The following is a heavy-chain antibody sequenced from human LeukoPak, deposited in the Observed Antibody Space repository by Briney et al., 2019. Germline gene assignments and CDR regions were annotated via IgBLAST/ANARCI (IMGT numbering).Heavy chain of an antibody. CDR2: ISYDGSNK. CDR3: AEGGGGGYSYGQRLGY. J-gene: IGHJ4*02. V-gene: IGHV3-30*18. D-gene: IGHD5-18*01. CDR1: GFTFSSYG. Sequence: GRSLRLSCAASGFTFSSYGMHWVRQAPGKGLEWVAVISYDGSNKYYADSVKGRFTISRDNSKNTLYLQINSLRAEDTAVYYCAEGGGGGYSYGQRLGYWGQGTLVTVSS.